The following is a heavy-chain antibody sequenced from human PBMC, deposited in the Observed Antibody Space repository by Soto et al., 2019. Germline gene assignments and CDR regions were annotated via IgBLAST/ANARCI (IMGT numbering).Heavy chain of an antibody. CDR2: ASGSGDTT. V-gene: IGHV3-23*01. CDR1: GFTFSNFA. Sequence: LRLSCAASGFTFSNFAMNWVRQAPGKGLEWVSHASGSGDTTYYADSVKGRFTISRDSSKNTLFLQMNNLRAEDTAVYYCARESYSTATSPIAYWGQGTLVTVSS. D-gene: IGHD2-8*02. J-gene: IGHJ4*02. CDR3: ARESYSTATSPIAY.